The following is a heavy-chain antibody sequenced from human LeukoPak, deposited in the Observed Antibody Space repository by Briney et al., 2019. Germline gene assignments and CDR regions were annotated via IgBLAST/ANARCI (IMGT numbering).Heavy chain of an antibody. CDR2: MNPNSGNT. J-gene: IGHJ6*02. CDR3: ARGEMATIRDYYYYGMDV. CDR1: GYTFTSYD. D-gene: IGHD5-24*01. Sequence: GASVKVSCKASGYTFTSYDINWVRQATGQGLEWMGWMNPNSGNTGYAQKFQGRVTMTRNTSISTAYMELSSLRSEDTAVYYCARGEMATIRDYYYYGMDVWGQGTTVTVSS. V-gene: IGHV1-8*01.